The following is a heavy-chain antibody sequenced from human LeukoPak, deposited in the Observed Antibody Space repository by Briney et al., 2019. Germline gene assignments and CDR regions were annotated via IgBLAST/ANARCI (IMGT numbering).Heavy chain of an antibody. CDR1: GLTFSSYT. CDR2: ITSSSSYI. CDR3: AKDHECSSPSCYNAFDI. J-gene: IGHJ3*02. Sequence: GGSLRLSCAASGLTFSSYTMNWVRQAPGKGLEWVSSITSSSSYIYYADSVKGRFTISRDNAKNSLYLQMNSLRAEDTAVYYCAKDHECSSPSCYNAFDIWGQGTMVTVSS. V-gene: IGHV3-21*01. D-gene: IGHD2-2*02.